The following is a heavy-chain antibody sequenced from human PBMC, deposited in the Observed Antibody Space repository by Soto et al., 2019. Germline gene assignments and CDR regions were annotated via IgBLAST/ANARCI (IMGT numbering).Heavy chain of an antibody. CDR2: MSYDGSKK. V-gene: IGHV3-30*18. CDR1: GFRFSSYG. Sequence: GSLRLSCATSGFRFSSYGMHWVRQAPGKGLEWVAVMSYDGSKKYYADSVKGRFIISRDNSKNTLYVQMNSLRTEDTALYYCAKDRLRAGGLVPISLDPFDFWGRGTMVTVSS. CDR3: AKDRLRAGGLVPISLDPFDF. J-gene: IGHJ3*01. D-gene: IGHD6-19*01.